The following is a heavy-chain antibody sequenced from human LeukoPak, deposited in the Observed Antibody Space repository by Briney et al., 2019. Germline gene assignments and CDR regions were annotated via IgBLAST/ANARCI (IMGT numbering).Heavy chain of an antibody. J-gene: IGHJ4*02. V-gene: IGHV4-61*05. D-gene: IGHD2-15*01. CDR1: GGSISSSSYY. CDR3: ARRYCSGGSCSVPYFDY. CDR2: IYYSGST. Sequence: PSETLSLTCTVSGGSISSSSYYWSWIRQPPGKGLEWIGYIYYSGSTNYNPSLKSRVTISVDTSKNQFSLKLSSVTAADTAVYYCARRYCSGGSCSVPYFDYWGQGTLVTVSS.